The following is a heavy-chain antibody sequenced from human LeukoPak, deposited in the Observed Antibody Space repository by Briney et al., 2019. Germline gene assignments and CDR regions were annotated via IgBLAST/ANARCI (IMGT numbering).Heavy chain of an antibody. CDR2: IYYSGST. CDR3: ARPLYCSGGSCYPA. J-gene: IGHJ4*02. CDR1: GGSISSYY. V-gene: IGHV4-59*01. Sequence: SETLSLTCTVSGGSISSYYWSWIRQPPGKGLEWIGYIYYSGSTNYNPSLKSRVTISVDTSKNQFSLKLSSVTAADTAVYYCARPLYCSGGSCYPAWGQGTLVTVSS. D-gene: IGHD2-15*01.